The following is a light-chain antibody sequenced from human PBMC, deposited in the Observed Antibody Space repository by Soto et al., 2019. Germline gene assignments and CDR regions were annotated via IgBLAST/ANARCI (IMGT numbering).Light chain of an antibody. V-gene: IGLV2-14*01. CDR3: SSYTSSSTRV. CDR1: SSDVGGYNY. CDR2: EVS. J-gene: IGLJ3*02. Sequence: ALTQPASVSGSPGQSITISCTGTSSDVGGYNYVSWYQQHPGKAPKLMIYEVSNRPSGVSNRFSGSKSGNMASLTISGLQAEDEADYYCSSYTSSSTRVFGGGTKLTVL.